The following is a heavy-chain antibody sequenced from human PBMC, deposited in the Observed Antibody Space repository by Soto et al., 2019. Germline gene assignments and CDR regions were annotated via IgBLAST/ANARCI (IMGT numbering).Heavy chain of an antibody. J-gene: IGHJ4*02. CDR2: IKSDGSVT. V-gene: IGHV3-74*01. D-gene: IGHD2-8*01. CDR3: SSGTKKAF. CDR1: GFPFSNYW. Sequence: EVQLVESGGGLVQPGGSLRLSCAASGFPFSNYWMNWVRQTPGKGLVWVSTIKSDGSVTHYAESVKGRFTISRDNAKNMANLQINNWRVDNTDLFLRSSGTKKAFGGRGPPLTVPS.